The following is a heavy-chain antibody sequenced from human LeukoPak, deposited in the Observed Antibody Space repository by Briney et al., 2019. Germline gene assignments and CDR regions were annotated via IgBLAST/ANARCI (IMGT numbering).Heavy chain of an antibody. CDR2: IIPIFGTA. CDR3: AARVERYSRSLGAFAI. J-gene: IGHJ3*02. V-gene: IGHV1-69*05. CDR1: GGTFSSYA. D-gene: IGHD6-6*01. Sequence: ASVKVSCKASGGTFSSYAISWVRQAPGQGLEWMGGIIPIFGTANYAQKFQGRVTITTDESTSTACMQLSSLRSEDTAVSYCAARVERYSRSLGAFAIWGQGTMVTVSS.